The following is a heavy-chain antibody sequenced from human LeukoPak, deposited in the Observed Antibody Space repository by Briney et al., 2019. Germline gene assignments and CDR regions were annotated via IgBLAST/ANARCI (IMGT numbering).Heavy chain of an antibody. J-gene: IGHJ6*03. CDR3: ARSNVLLWFGELFLTGDYYYMDV. CDR2: MNPNSGST. V-gene: IGHV1-8*01. D-gene: IGHD3-10*01. Sequence: ASVKVSCKASGYTFTSYDINWVRQATGQGLELMGWMNPNSGSTGYAQKFQGRVTMTRNTSIITAYMELSSLRSEDTAVYYCARSNVLLWFGELFLTGDYYYMDVWGKGTTVTISS. CDR1: GYTFTSYD.